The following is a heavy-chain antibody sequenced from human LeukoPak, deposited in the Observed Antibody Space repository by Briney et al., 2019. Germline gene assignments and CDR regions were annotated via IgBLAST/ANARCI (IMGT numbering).Heavy chain of an antibody. D-gene: IGHD6-13*01. CDR2: ISGSGGST. Sequence: SAISGSGGSTYYADSVKGRFTISRDNSKNTLYLQMNSLRAEDTAVYYCAKAGYSSSGYFQHWGQGTLVTVSS. V-gene: IGHV3-23*01. CDR3: AKAGYSSSGYFQH. J-gene: IGHJ1*01.